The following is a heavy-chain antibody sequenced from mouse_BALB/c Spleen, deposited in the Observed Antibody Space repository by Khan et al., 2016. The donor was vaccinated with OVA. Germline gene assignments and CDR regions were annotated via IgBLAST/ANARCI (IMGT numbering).Heavy chain of an antibody. D-gene: IGHD1-1*01. J-gene: IGHJ2*01. Sequence: EVKLVESGGGLVQPGGSRKLSCAASGFTFSSYGMHWVRQAPERGLEWVAYISGVSNTIYYADTVKGRFTISRDNPRNTLFLQMTSLMSEDTAMYYCATSYFYGYYFDYWGPGTTLTVSS. V-gene: IGHV5-17*02. CDR1: GFTFSSYG. CDR3: ATSYFYGYYFDY. CDR2: ISGVSNTI.